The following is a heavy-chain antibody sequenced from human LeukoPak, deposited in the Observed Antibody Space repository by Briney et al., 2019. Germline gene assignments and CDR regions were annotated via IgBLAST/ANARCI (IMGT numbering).Heavy chain of an antibody. CDR1: GFTFSSYG. V-gene: IGHV3-23*01. D-gene: IGHD4-11*01. CDR2: ISGSGGST. CDR3: AKDLWGVTTALFDY. Sequence: PGGSLGLSCAASGFTFSSYGMHWVRQAPGKGLEWVSAISGSGGSTYYADSVKGRFTISRDNSKNTLYLQMNSLRAEDTAVYYCAKDLWGVTTALFDYWGQGTLVTVSS. J-gene: IGHJ4*02.